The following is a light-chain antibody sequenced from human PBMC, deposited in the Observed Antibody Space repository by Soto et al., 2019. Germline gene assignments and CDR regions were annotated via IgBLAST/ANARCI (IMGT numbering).Light chain of an antibody. CDR2: DND. J-gene: IGLJ3*02. V-gene: IGLV1-44*01. CDR3: ATWDDSLNAGV. CDR1: SSNIGGNA. Sequence: QSVLTQPPSASETPGRRVTISCSGSSSNIGGNAVDWYQQLPGTAPKLLIFDNDQRPSGVPDRFSGSKSGTSASLAISGLQSEDEADYHCATWDDSLNAGVFGGGTKVTVL.